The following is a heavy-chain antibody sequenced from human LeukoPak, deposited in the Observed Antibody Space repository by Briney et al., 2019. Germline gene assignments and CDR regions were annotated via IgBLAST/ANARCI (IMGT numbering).Heavy chain of an antibody. Sequence: ASVKVSCKASGYTFTGYYMHWVRQAPGQGLEWMGWINPNSGGTNYAQKFQGRVTMTRDTSISTAYMELSRLRSDDTAVYYCARERNYDSSGYYGEGFDPWGQGTLVTVSS. CDR2: INPNSGGT. J-gene: IGHJ5*02. CDR3: ARERNYDSSGYYGEGFDP. CDR1: GYTFTGYY. D-gene: IGHD3-22*01. V-gene: IGHV1-2*02.